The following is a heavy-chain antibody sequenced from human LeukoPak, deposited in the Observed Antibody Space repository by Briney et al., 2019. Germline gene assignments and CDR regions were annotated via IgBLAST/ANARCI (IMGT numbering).Heavy chain of an antibody. Sequence: GGSLRLSCTASGFTFSDYYMTWVRQAPGKGLEWVSVLYIDGTTYYTDSVKGRFTISRDISKNMLYLQMNSLRAEDTAVYYCARASGFWSGTFDYWGQGTLVTVSS. J-gene: IGHJ4*02. CDR2: LYIDGTT. D-gene: IGHD3-3*01. CDR3: ARASGFWSGTFDY. V-gene: IGHV3-53*01. CDR1: GFTFSDYY.